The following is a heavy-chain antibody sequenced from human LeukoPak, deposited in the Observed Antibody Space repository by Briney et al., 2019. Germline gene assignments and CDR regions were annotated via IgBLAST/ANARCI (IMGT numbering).Heavy chain of an antibody. V-gene: IGHV3-74*01. J-gene: IGHJ4*02. Sequence: GGSLRLSCAASGFTFSSYWMHWVRQAPGKGLVWVSRINSDGSRTSYADSVKGRFTISRDTAKNTLYLQMNSLRAEDTAVYYCARGPMVRTNLFDYWGQGTLVTVSS. CDR2: INSDGSRT. CDR1: GFTFSSYW. D-gene: IGHD3-10*01. CDR3: ARGPMVRTNLFDY.